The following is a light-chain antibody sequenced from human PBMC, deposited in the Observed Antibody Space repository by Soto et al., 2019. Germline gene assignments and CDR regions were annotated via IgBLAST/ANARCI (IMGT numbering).Light chain of an antibody. V-gene: IGKV3-20*01. CDR2: GAS. Sequence: EIGLTQSPGTLSLSPGERATLSCRASQSVSSSYLAWYQQKPGQAPRLLIYGASSRATGIPDRFSGSGSGTDFALTISRLESGDLAVYYCQQYGSSRTFGQGTKGEIK. CDR1: QSVSSSY. CDR3: QQYGSSRT. J-gene: IGKJ1*01.